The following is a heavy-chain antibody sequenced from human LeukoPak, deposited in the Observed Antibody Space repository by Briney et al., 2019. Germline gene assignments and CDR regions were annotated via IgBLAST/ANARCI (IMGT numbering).Heavy chain of an antibody. CDR2: INHSGNT. D-gene: IGHD6-25*01. CDR3: ARARGAEAIDY. J-gene: IGHJ4*02. V-gene: IGHV4-61*09. Sequence: PSQTLSLTCTVSGGSISSGSYYWSWIRQPAGKGLEWIGEINHSGNTNYNPSLKSRVTLSVDTSKNQFSLRLSSVTAADRAVYYCARARGAEAIDYWGQGTLVTVSS. CDR1: GGSISSGSYY.